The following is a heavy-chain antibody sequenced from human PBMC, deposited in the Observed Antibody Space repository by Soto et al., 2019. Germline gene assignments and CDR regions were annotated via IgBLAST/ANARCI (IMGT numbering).Heavy chain of an antibody. CDR3: PKGWLDG. Sequence: ELQLLESGGGLVQPGGSLRRSCVASGFTFISHVMNWVRQAPGRGLEWVSSVGGSGGTYYADSARGRFTISRDNSNNTVNLQMNSVKAEDPAVYYCPKGWLDGWGQGTTVSVSS. CDR2: VGGSGGT. D-gene: IGHD2-15*01. CDR1: GFTFISHV. V-gene: IGHV3-23*01. J-gene: IGHJ6*02.